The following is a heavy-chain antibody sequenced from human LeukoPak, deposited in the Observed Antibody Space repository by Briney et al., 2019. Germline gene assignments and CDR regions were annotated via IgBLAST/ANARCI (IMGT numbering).Heavy chain of an antibody. CDR3: ARDKLRGELDY. CDR2: ISYDGSNK. CDR1: GFTFSSYG. J-gene: IGHJ4*02. V-gene: IGHV3-30*03. D-gene: IGHD4-23*01. Sequence: QPGGSLRLSCAASGFTFSSYGMHWVRQAPGKGLEWVAVISYDGSNKYYADSVKGRFTISRDNSKNTLYLQMNSLRAEDTAVYYCARDKLRGELDYWGQGTLVTVSS.